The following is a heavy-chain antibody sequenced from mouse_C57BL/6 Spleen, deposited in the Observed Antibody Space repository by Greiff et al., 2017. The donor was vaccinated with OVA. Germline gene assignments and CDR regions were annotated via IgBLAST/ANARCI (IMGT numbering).Heavy chain of an antibody. Sequence: ESGPGLVKPSQSLSLTCSVTGYSITSGYYWNWIRQFPGNKLEWMGYISYDGSNNYNPSLKNRISITRDTSKNQFFLKLNSVTTEDTATYYCAREEIGHYGSSYVDYWGQGTTLTVSS. J-gene: IGHJ2*01. CDR2: ISYDGSN. D-gene: IGHD1-1*01. CDR1: GYSITSGYY. V-gene: IGHV3-6*01. CDR3: AREEIGHYGSSYVDY.